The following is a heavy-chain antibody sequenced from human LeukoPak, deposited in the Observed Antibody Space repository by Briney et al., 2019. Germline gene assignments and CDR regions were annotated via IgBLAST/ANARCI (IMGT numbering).Heavy chain of an antibody. CDR2: ISDYDGNT. V-gene: IGHV1-18*01. CDR1: GYTFTSYG. D-gene: IGHD2-8*01. Sequence: ASVKVSCKASGYTFTSYGISWVRQAPGQGLEWVGWISDYDGNTNYAQKLQGRVTMTTDTSTSTAYMELRSLRSDDTAVYYCTRDAMVYGTTGLLDHWGQGTLVTVSS. J-gene: IGHJ4*02. CDR3: TRDAMVYGTTGLLDH.